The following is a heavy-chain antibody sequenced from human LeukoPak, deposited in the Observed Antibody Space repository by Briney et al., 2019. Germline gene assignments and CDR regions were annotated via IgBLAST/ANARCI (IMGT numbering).Heavy chain of an antibody. CDR1: GFTFSSYA. D-gene: IGHD6-19*01. CDR2: ISYDGNDK. V-gene: IGHV3-30-3*01. J-gene: IGHJ5*02. CDR3: ARRRSGWYRWFDP. Sequence: GGSLRLSCAASGFTFSSYAMDWVRQAPGKGLEWVAVISYDGNDKYYAGSVRGRFTISRDNSKNTLYLQMSSLSAEDTAVYYCARRRSGWYRWFDPWGQGTLVTVSS.